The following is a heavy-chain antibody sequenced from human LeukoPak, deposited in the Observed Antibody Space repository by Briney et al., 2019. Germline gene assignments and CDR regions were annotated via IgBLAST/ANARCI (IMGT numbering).Heavy chain of an antibody. V-gene: IGHV5-51*01. CDR1: GYSFTPYW. J-gene: IGHJ4*02. Sequence: GEALKISCEASGYSFTPYWIGWVRQMPGKGLEWVGIVYPADSDTRYSPSFQGQVTISADKSIRTAYLQWSSLKASDTAIYYCARHKRDSSGYFIDSWGQGTPVTVSS. CDR2: VYPADSDT. CDR3: ARHKRDSSGYFIDS. D-gene: IGHD3-22*01.